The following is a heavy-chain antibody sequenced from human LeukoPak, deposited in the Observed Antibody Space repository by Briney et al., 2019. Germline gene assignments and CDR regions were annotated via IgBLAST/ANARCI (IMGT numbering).Heavy chain of an antibody. CDR1: GFTFSSYN. Sequence: GGSLRLSCAASGFTFSSYNMNWVRQPPGKGLEWVGSISSNSSYIYFADSVKGRFTIARDNAKNSLYLQKNSLRAEDSAVQYCARGIAVAGDNWFDPWGQGTLVTVSS. CDR2: ISSNSSYI. CDR3: ARGIAVAGDNWFDP. J-gene: IGHJ5*02. V-gene: IGHV3-21*06. D-gene: IGHD6-19*01.